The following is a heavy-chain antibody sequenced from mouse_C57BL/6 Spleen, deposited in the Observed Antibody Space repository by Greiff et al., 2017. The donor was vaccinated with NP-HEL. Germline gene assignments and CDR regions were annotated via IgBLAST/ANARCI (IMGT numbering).Heavy chain of an antibody. CDR2: FYPGSGSI. V-gene: IGHV1-62-2*01. CDR3: ERHEEGTVVATDYFDY. D-gene: IGHD1-1*01. J-gene: IGHJ2*01. Sequence: QVQLQQSGAELVKPGASVKLSCKASGYTFTEYTIHWVKQRSGQGLEWIGWFYPGSGSIKYNEKFKDKATLNADKSSRPVYMELSRVTYEASAVSFCERHEEGTVVATDYFDYWGQGTTLTVSS. CDR1: GYTFTEYT.